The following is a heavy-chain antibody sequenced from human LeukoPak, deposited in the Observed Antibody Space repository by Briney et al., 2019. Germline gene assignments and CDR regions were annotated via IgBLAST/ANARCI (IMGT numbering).Heavy chain of an antibody. CDR1: GGTFSSYA. J-gene: IGHJ4*02. Sequence: GASVKVSCKASGGTFSSYAISWVRQAPGQGLEWMGWISAYNGNTNYAQKLQGRVTMTTDTSTSTAYMELRSLRSDDTAVYYCARGPELGPFDYWGQGTLVTVSS. CDR2: ISAYNGNT. D-gene: IGHD7-27*01. CDR3: ARGPELGPFDY. V-gene: IGHV1-18*01.